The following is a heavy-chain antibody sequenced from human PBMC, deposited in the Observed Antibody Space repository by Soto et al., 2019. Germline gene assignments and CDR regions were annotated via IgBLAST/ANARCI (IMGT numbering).Heavy chain of an antibody. V-gene: IGHV6-1*01. CDR1: GDSVSSNSAA. Sequence: SQTLSLTCAISGDSVSSNSAAWNWIRQSPSRGLEWLGRTYYGSKWYNDHAVSVKSRITINPDTSKNQFSLQLNSVTPEDTAVYYCARFVYSSGWNNWFHPWGQGTLVTVFS. J-gene: IGHJ5*02. CDR3: ARFVYSSGWNNWFHP. D-gene: IGHD6-19*01. CDR2: TYYGSKWYN.